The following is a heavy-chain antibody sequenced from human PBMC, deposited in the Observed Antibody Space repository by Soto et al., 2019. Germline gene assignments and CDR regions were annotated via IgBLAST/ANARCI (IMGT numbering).Heavy chain of an antibody. Sequence: ASVKVSCKASGYTFTSYGISWVRQAPGQGLEWMGWISAYNGNTNYAQKFQGRVTMTTDTSTSTAYMELRSLRSEDTAVYYCARKATSIYYYYYMDVWGKGTTVTVSS. CDR3: ARKATSIYYYYYMDV. CDR1: GYTFTSYG. V-gene: IGHV1-18*01. CDR2: ISAYNGNT. J-gene: IGHJ6*03.